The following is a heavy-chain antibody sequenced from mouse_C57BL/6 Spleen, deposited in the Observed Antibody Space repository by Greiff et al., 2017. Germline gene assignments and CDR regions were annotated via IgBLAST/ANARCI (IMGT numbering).Heavy chain of an antibody. J-gene: IGHJ2*01. CDR3: ARSPFTTVVATAEDY. CDR2: IDPNSGGT. D-gene: IGHD1-1*01. V-gene: IGHV1-72*01. Sequence: VQLQQPGAELVKPGASVKLSCKASGYTFTSYWMHWVKQRPGRGLEWIGRIDPNSGGTKYNEKFKSKATLTVDKPSSTAYMQLSSLTSEDSAVYYCARSPFTTVVATAEDYWGQGTTLTVSS. CDR1: GYTFTSYW.